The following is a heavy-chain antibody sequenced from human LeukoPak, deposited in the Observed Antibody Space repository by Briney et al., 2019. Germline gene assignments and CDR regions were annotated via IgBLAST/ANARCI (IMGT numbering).Heavy chain of an antibody. Sequence: GGSLRLFCAASGFTFSSYWMHWVRQAPVKGLVWVSRINSDGSSTSYADSVKGRFTISRDNAKNTLYLQMNSLRAEDTAVYYCARVDTAMACLDYWGQGTLVTVSS. CDR1: GFTFSSYW. D-gene: IGHD5-18*01. CDR2: INSDGSST. J-gene: IGHJ4*02. V-gene: IGHV3-74*01. CDR3: ARVDTAMACLDY.